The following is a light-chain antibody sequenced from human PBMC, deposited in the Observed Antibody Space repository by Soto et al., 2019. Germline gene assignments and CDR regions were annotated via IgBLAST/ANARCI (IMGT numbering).Light chain of an antibody. J-gene: IGLJ3*02. V-gene: IGLV2-14*01. CDR2: EVR. CDR3: SSHTRSSTPV. CDR1: SSDIGSYNY. Sequence: QSVLTQPASVSGSPGQSITMSCTGTSSDIGSYNYISWYQQSPGKAPKLIIYEVRSRPSGVSNRFSGSKTGNTASLTISELQAEDEADYYCSSHTRSSTPVFGGGTKVTVL.